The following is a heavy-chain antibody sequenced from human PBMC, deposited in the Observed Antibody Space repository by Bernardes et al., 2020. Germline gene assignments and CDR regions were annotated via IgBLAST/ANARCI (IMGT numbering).Heavy chain of an antibody. CDR1: GYTFTSHW. V-gene: IGHV5-51*01. J-gene: IGHJ3*01. Sequence: GESLKISCKASGYTFTSHWIGWVRQMPGKGLECMGTIYPGDSETRYRPSFQGQVTISADKSINTAYLEWSSLKASDTAMYYCASWTGVYAIRTDAFDLWGQVTMVTVSS. CDR2: IYPGDSET. D-gene: IGHD2-2*01. CDR3: ASWTGVYAIRTDAFDL.